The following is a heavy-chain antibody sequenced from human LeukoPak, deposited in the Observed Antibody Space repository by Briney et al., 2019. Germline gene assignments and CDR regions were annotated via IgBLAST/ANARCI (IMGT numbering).Heavy chain of an antibody. CDR3: IGAAAGLMDV. D-gene: IGHD6-13*01. V-gene: IGHV3-15*01. Sequence: PGGSLRLSCAASGFTFSSYAMSWVRQAPGKGLEWVGRIKSKTDGGTTDYAAPVKGRFTIPRDDSKNTLYLQMNSLKTEDTAVYYCIGAAAGLMDVWGEGTTVTVSS. CDR1: GFTFSSYA. J-gene: IGHJ6*04. CDR2: IKSKTDGGTT.